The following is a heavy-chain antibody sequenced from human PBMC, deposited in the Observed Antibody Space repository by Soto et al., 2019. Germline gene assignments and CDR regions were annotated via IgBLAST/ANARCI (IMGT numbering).Heavy chain of an antibody. Sequence: QLQLQESGPGLVKPSETLSLTCTVSGGSISSSSYYWGWIRQPPGKGLEWIGSIYYSGSTYYNPSLKSRVTISVDTSKNQFSLKLSSVTAADTAVYYCAGLLWLVRRFFDYWGQGTLVTVSS. D-gene: IGHD6-19*01. CDR1: GGSISSSSYY. CDR3: AGLLWLVRRFFDY. V-gene: IGHV4-39*01. J-gene: IGHJ4*02. CDR2: IYYSGST.